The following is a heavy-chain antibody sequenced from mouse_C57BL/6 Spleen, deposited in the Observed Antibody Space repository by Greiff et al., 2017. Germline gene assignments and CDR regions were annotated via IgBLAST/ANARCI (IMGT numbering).Heavy chain of an antibody. CDR1: GFTFSDYY. V-gene: IGHV5-12*01. CDR3: ARLGYSNYYAMDY. D-gene: IGHD2-5*01. CDR2: ISNGGGST. Sequence: DVKLVESGGGLVQPGGSLKLSCAASGFTFSDYYMYWVRQTPEKRLEWVAYISNGGGSTYYPDTVKGRFTISRDNAKNTLYLQMSRLKSEDTAMYYCARLGYSNYYAMDYWGQGTSVTVSS. J-gene: IGHJ4*01.